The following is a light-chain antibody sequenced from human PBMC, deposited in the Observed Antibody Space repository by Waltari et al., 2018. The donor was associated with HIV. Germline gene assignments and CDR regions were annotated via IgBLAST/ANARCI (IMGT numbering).Light chain of an antibody. CDR2: DVS. CDR3: SSYTSSSTVV. V-gene: IGLV2-14*03. CDR1: SSDVGAYNY. J-gene: IGLJ2*01. Sequence: QSALTQPASVSGSPGQSITISCTGTSSDVGAYNYVSWYQLHPGKAPKLMIYDVSNRPSGVSYRFSGSKSANTASRTISGRQAEDEAHYYCSSYTSSSTVVFGGGTKLTVL.